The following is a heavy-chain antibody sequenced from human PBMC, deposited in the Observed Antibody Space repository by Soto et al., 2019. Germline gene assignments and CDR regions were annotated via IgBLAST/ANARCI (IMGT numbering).Heavy chain of an antibody. CDR3: AKDGYLDTYYFDY. CDR1: GFTFSSYA. D-gene: IGHD3-9*01. V-gene: IGHV3-30-3*01. Sequence: QVQLVESGGGVVQPGRSLRLSCAASGFTFSSYAMHWVRQAPGKGLEWVAVISYDGISKHYADSVKGRFSISRDDSENTLYVQMNSLRAEDTAVYYCAKDGYLDTYYFDYWGKGTLVTVSS. CDR2: ISYDGISK. J-gene: IGHJ4*02.